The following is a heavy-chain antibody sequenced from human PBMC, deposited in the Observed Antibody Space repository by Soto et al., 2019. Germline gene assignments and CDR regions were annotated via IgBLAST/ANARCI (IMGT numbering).Heavy chain of an antibody. CDR3: VRAPPSYDN. J-gene: IGHJ4*02. Sequence: GGSLRLSCASSGFPFSIYSMNWFRQAPGKGLEWVSYISSGSTKIYYADSVKGRFTISRDNAKNSLYLQMNSLRDEDTAVYYCVRAPPSYDNWGQGALVTVSS. CDR2: ISSGSTKI. CDR1: GFPFSIYS. V-gene: IGHV3-48*02.